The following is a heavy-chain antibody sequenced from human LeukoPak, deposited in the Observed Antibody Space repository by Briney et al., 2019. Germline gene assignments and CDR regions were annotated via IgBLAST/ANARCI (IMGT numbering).Heavy chain of an antibody. CDR2: IWFDGSNK. V-gene: IGHV3-33*01. Sequence: PGGSLRLSCAASGFTFSSYGMDWVRQAPGKGLEWVEFIWFDGSNKYYADSVKGRFTSSRDNSKNTLYPEMNSLRAEDTAVYYCARDRGDFYYMDVWGKGTTVTVSS. D-gene: IGHD7-27*01. CDR3: ARDRGDFYYMDV. CDR1: GFTFSSYG. J-gene: IGHJ6*03.